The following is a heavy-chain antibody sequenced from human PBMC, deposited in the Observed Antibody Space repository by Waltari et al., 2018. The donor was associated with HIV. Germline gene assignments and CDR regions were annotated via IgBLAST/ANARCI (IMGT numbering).Heavy chain of an antibody. CDR1: GFTFSRHA. D-gene: IGHD7-27*01. V-gene: IGHV3-23*01. J-gene: IGHJ4*02. CDR3: ARQSLGSFDY. CDR2: ITVSGGST. Sequence: EVPLLESGGGLVQPGGSLRLSCATSGFTFSRHAMSWVCQAPRKGLEWVSAITVSGGSTYYADSVKGRFTISRDNSKNTLYLQMDSLRAEDTAVYYCARQSLGSFDYWGQGTLVTVSS.